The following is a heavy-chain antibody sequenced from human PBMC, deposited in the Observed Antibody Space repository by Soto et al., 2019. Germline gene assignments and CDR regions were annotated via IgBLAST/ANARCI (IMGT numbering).Heavy chain of an antibody. J-gene: IGHJ4*02. Sequence: PSETLSLTCTVSGGTISSSSYSWGWIRQPPGKGLEWIGTVYYSGSTDCNPSLKSRVTISVDTSKNQFSLKLESVTAADTAVYYCARFLVQTTMGGVQWGPGTLVTFCS. CDR2: VYYSGST. CDR1: GGTISSSSYS. D-gene: IGHD5-18*01. V-gene: IGHV4-39*01. CDR3: ARFLVQTTMGGVQ.